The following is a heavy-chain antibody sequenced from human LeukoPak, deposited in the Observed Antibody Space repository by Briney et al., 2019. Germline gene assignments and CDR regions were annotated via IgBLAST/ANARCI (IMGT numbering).Heavy chain of an antibody. V-gene: IGHV3-66*01. Sequence: GGSLRLSCAASGFTVSSNYMSWVRQAPGKGLEWVSVIYSGGSTYYADSVKGRFTISRDNSKNTLYLQMNSLRAEDTAVYYCARDYFGRSGTTYYYYYYMDVWGKGTTVTISS. CDR2: IYSGGST. D-gene: IGHD3-10*01. J-gene: IGHJ6*03. CDR3: ARDYFGRSGTTYYYYYYMDV. CDR1: GFTVSSNY.